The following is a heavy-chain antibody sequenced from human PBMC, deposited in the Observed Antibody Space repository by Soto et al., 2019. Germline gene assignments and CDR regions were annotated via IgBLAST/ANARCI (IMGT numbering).Heavy chain of an antibody. CDR1: GGSISSGGYY. Sequence: QVQLQESGPGLVKPSQTLSLTCTVSGGSISSGGYYWSWFRQHPGKGLEWIGYIYYSGSTYYNPSLKSRVTISVDSAKNQFSLKLSSVTAADTAVYYCARLSVGQLVFDYWGQGTLVTVSS. V-gene: IGHV4-31*03. CDR3: ARLSVGQLVFDY. CDR2: IYYSGST. J-gene: IGHJ4*02. D-gene: IGHD6-6*01.